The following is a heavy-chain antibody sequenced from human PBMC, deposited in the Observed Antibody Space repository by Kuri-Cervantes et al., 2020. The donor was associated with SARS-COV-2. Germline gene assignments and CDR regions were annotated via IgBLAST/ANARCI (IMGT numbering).Heavy chain of an antibody. Sequence: ESLKISCAASGFTFSSYWMHWVRQAPGKGLEWIGYIYYSGSTNYNPSLKSRVTISVDTSKNQFSLKLSSVTAADTAVYYCARVLSSEYSYGFDYWGQGTLVTVSS. J-gene: IGHJ4*02. CDR1: GFTFSSYW. V-gene: IGHV4-59*01. CDR2: IYYSGST. CDR3: ARVLSSEYSYGFDY. D-gene: IGHD5-18*01.